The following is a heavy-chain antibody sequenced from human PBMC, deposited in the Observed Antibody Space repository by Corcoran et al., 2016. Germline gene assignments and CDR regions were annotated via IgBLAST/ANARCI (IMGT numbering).Heavy chain of an antibody. CDR1: GFTFSSYW. J-gene: IGHJ4*02. D-gene: IGHD1-1*01. V-gene: IGHV3-7*01. CDR3: ANLLEGY. CDR2: IKQDGSER. Sequence: EVQLVESGGGLVQPGGSLRLSCAASGFTFSSYWMNWVRKAPGKGLEWVANIKQDGSERHYVPSVKGRFTVSRDNAKNSLYLQMNSLRAEDTAVYYCANLLEGYWGQGTLVTVSS.